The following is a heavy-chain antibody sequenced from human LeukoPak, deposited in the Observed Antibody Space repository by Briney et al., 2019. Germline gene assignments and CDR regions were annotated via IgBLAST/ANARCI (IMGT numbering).Heavy chain of an antibody. Sequence: ASVKVSCKASGGTFSSYAISWVRQAPGQGLEWMGGIIPIFGTANYAQKFQGRVTITADESTGTAYMELSSLGSEDTAVYYCATETAIFGVVNAAFDYWGQGTLVTVSS. J-gene: IGHJ4*02. V-gene: IGHV1-69*13. D-gene: IGHD3-3*01. CDR3: ATETAIFGVVNAAFDY. CDR2: IIPIFGTA. CDR1: GGTFSSYA.